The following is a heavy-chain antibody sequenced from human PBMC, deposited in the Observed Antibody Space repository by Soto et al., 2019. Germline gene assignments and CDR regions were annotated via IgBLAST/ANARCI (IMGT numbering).Heavy chain of an antibody. V-gene: IGHV3-74*01. D-gene: IGHD3-10*01. Sequence: EVQLVESGGGLVQSGGSLRLSCAASGFTFRSYWMHWVRQAPGKGMLWVSRIKGDGSSTSYADSVKGRFTISRDNDRNTLYLQMNSLGAEDTGLYYCARGAGGYYYMDVWGKGTTVTVSS. CDR3: ARGAGGYYYMDV. CDR2: IKGDGSST. J-gene: IGHJ6*03. CDR1: GFTFRSYW.